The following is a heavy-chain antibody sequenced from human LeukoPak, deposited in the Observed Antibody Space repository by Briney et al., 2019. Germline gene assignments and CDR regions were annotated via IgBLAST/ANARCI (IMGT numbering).Heavy chain of an antibody. D-gene: IGHD2-15*01. CDR3: AKGGFYCSDGSCYPDY. J-gene: IGHJ4*02. CDR2: ISGSGGST. V-gene: IGHV3-23*01. CDR1: GFTFSSYA. Sequence: GGSLRLSCAASGFTFSSYAMSWVRQAPGKGLEWVSAISGSGGSTYYADSVKGRFTISRDNSKNTLYLQMNSLRAEDTAVYYCAKGGFYCSDGSCYPDYWGQGTLVTVSS.